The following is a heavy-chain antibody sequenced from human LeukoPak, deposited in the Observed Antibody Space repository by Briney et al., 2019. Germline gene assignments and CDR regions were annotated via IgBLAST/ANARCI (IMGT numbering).Heavy chain of an antibody. CDR1: GFTLNTYT. J-gene: IGHJ4*02. Sequence: QTGGSLRLSCAASGFTLNTYTMYWVRQAPGKGLEWVTLISYDGTDKYYANSVKGRFTISRDSSKNTLDLQMNSLRPEDTAVYYCARPRRPNPALDHNLDYWGQGAQVTVSS. CDR2: ISYDGTDK. V-gene: IGHV3-30*04. D-gene: IGHD5-18*01. CDR3: ARPRRPNPALDHNLDY.